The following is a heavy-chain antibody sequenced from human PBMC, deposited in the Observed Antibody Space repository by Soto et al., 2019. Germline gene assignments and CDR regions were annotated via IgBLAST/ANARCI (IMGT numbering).Heavy chain of an antibody. Sequence: WETLXLTCTVSGGXLSDFYWTWFRQSPGKGLEWIGFIYSSASAHYNSSLKSRVTMSLDTSKNQFSLKLSSVTAADTAVYYCARDQVDYGDYYYYGMDVWGQGTTVTVSS. CDR3: ARDQVDYGDYYYYGMDV. CDR1: GGXLSDFY. V-gene: IGHV4-59*12. J-gene: IGHJ6*02. CDR2: IYSSASA. D-gene: IGHD4-17*01.